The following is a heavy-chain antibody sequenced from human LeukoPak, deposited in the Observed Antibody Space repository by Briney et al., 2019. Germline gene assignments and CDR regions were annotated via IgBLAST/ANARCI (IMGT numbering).Heavy chain of an antibody. V-gene: IGHV3-23*01. CDR3: ARTPNSGYADY. J-gene: IGHJ4*02. CDR2: ISDSGGST. Sequence: PGRSLRLSCAASGFTFSNYGMSWVRQAPGKGLEWVSTISDSGGSTYYADSVKGRFTISRDNSKNTLYLQMNGLRAEDTAVYYCARTPNSGYADYWGQGTLVTVSS. D-gene: IGHD5-12*01. CDR1: GFTFSNYG.